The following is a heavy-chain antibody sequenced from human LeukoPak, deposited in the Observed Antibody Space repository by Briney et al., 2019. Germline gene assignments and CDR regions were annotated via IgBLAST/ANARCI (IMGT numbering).Heavy chain of an antibody. CDR1: GFTFSSYG. V-gene: IGHV3-30*18. Sequence: PGGSLRLSCAASGFTFSSYGMHWVRQAPGKGLEWVAVISYDGSNKYYADSVKGRFTISRDNSKNTLYLQMNSLRAEDTAVYYCAKDFPLRFLEWSSSVGAFGIWGQGTMVTVSS. J-gene: IGHJ3*02. D-gene: IGHD3-3*01. CDR2: ISYDGSNK. CDR3: AKDFPLRFLEWSSSVGAFGI.